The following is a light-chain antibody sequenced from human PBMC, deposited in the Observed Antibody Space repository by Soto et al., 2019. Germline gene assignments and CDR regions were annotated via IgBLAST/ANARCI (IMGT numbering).Light chain of an antibody. V-gene: IGKV3-20*01. CDR2: GAS. J-gene: IGKJ5*01. CDR3: QQYGSSPPIT. Sequence: EIVLPQSPGTLSLSPGERATLSCRASQSVSSSYLAWYQQKPGQAPRLLIYGASSRATGIPDRFSGSGSGTDSTLTISRLEPEDFAVYYCQQYGSSPPITFGQGTRLENK. CDR1: QSVSSSY.